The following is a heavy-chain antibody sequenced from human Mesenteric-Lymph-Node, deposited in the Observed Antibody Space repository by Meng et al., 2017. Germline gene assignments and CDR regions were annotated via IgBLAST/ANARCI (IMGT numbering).Heavy chain of an antibody. D-gene: IGHD2-8*01. J-gene: IGHJ4*02. CDR3: ARELMVYARHFDY. V-gene: IGHV3-11*01. CDR2: ISSSGSTI. CDR1: GFIFSEHW. Sequence: GESLKISCAASGFIFSEHWMHWVRQAPGKGLEWVSYISSSGSTIYYADSVKGRFTISRNNAKNSLYLQMDSLRAEDTAVYYGARELMVYARHFDYWGQGTLVTVSS.